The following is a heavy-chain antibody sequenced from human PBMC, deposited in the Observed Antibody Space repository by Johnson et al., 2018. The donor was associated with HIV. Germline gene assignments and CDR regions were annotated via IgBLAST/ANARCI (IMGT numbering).Heavy chain of an antibody. Sequence: EVQLVESGGGLVQPGGSLRLSCAASGFTVSSNYMSWVRQAPGKGLEWVSVIYSGGSTYYADSVKGRFTISRDNSKNTLYLQMNSLRAEDTAVYCCAKGGQWELLAAFDIWGQGTMVTVSS. V-gene: IGHV3-66*02. D-gene: IGHD1-26*01. CDR1: GFTVSSNY. CDR3: AKGGQWELLAAFDI. J-gene: IGHJ3*02. CDR2: IYSGGST.